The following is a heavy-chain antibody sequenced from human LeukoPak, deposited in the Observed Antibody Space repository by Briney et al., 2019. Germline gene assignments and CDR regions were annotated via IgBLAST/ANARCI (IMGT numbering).Heavy chain of an antibody. CDR1: GFTFSSYE. D-gene: IGHD2-21*01. V-gene: IGHV3-48*03. J-gene: IGHJ4*02. CDR2: ISSSGSII. CDR3: ARVVFGHGYFGY. Sequence: PGGSVRLSCAASGFTFSSYEMNWVRQAPGKGLEWVSYISSSGSIIYYADSVKGRFTISRDNAKSSLYLQMNSLRAEDTAVYYCARVVFGHGYFGYWGQGTLVTVYS.